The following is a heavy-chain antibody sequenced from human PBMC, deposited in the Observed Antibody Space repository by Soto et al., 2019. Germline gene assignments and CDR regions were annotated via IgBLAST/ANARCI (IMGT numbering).Heavy chain of an antibody. CDR1: GFTFSDYY. J-gene: IGHJ4*02. Sequence: QVQLVESGGGLVKPGGSLRLSCAASGFTFSDYYMSWIRKAPGKGLEWVSYISSSSSYTNYADSVKGRFTISRDNAKNSLYLQKNSLRAEDTAVYYCARDGSSAYYDILTGYYMRPFDYWGQGTLVTVSS. CDR3: ARDGSSAYYDILTGYYMRPFDY. D-gene: IGHD3-9*01. CDR2: ISSSSSYT. V-gene: IGHV3-11*06.